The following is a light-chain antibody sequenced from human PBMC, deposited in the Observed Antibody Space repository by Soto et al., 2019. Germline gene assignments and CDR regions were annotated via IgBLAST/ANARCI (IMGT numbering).Light chain of an antibody. CDR2: SNN. J-gene: IGLJ3*02. CDR1: SSNIGSNL. Sequence: QSVRTQPPSASGTPWQRVTMCLSGSSSNIGSNLVHWYQQPPRTAPQPLIYSNNQRPSGVPERFSGLKSGTSASLAISGLQSEDEADYYCAAWDDSLNGWVFGGGTKVNVL. V-gene: IGLV1-44*01. CDR3: AAWDDSLNGWV.